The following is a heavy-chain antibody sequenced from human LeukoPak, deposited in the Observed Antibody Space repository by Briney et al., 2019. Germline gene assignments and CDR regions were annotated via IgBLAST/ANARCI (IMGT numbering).Heavy chain of an antibody. Sequence: GASVKVSCKVSGYTLTELSMHWVRQAPGKGLEWRGGFDPEDGETIYAQKFQGRVTMTEDTSTDTAYMELSSLRSEDTAVYYCATVTPVITMIVVVIGNYFDYWGQRTLVTVSS. D-gene: IGHD3-22*01. CDR1: GYTLTELS. J-gene: IGHJ4*02. V-gene: IGHV1-24*01. CDR2: FDPEDGET. CDR3: ATVTPVITMIVVVIGNYFDY.